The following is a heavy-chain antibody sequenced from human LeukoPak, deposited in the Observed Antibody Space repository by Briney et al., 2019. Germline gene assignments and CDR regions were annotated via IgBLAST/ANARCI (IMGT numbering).Heavy chain of an antibody. CDR3: ARHCCSGPAKRVFDI. J-gene: IGHJ3*02. CDR2: ISYSGNT. Sequence: SETLSLTCTVSGGSIISSDYHWGWVRQPPGKGLEWIGTISYSGNTDYNPSLRSRVTTSVDTSNNQYSLRLGSVTAADTAVYHCARHCCSGPAKRVFDIWGQGTMVTVSS. V-gene: IGHV4-39*01. CDR1: GGSIISSDYH. D-gene: IGHD2-15*01.